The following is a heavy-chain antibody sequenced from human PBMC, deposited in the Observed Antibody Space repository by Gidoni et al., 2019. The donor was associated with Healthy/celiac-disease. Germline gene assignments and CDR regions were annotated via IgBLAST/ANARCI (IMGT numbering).Heavy chain of an antibody. V-gene: IGHV3-33*01. Sequence: QVQLVESGGGVVQPGRSLRLSCAASGFTFSSYCMHWVRQAPGKGLEWVAVIWYDGSNKYYADSVKGRFTISRDNSKNTLYLQMNSLRAEDTAVYYCARGPHCSSTSCYWKPQYYYYMDVWGKGTTVTVSS. CDR1: GFTFSSYC. CDR2: IWYDGSNK. D-gene: IGHD2-2*01. CDR3: ARGPHCSSTSCYWKPQYYYYMDV. J-gene: IGHJ6*03.